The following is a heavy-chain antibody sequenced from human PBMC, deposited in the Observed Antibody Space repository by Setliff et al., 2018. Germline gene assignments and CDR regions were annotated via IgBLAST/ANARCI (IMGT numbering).Heavy chain of an antibody. Sequence: ASVKVSCKASGYTFSNYGISWVRQAPGQGLEWMGWISAYNGNTNYAQKFQGRVTMTTDTSTSTAYMELRSLRSEDTAVYYCAPLTRRYGSGSYPFDYWGQGTLVTVSS. CDR3: APLTRRYGSGSYPFDY. V-gene: IGHV1-18*01. CDR1: GYTFSNYG. J-gene: IGHJ4*02. D-gene: IGHD3-10*01. CDR2: ISAYNGNT.